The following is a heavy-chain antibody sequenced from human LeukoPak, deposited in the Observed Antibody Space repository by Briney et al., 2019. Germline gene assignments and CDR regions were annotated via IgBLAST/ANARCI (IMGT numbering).Heavy chain of an antibody. CDR2: VSDNGRST. D-gene: IGHD4-11*01. Sequence: GGSLRLSCSASGLAFSRYAMHWVRQAPGKGLEHFSGVSDNGRSTYYADAVKGRFTISRDNSKKTLYLQMSSLRVEDTAVYYCAMTYDFSSSYPFDYWGQGTLVTVSS. J-gene: IGHJ4*02. V-gene: IGHV3-64D*06. CDR3: AMTYDFSSSYPFDY. CDR1: GLAFSRYA.